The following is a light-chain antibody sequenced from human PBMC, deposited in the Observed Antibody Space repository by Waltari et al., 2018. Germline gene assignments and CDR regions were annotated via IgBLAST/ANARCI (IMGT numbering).Light chain of an antibody. CDR1: QSISSH. Sequence: ETVLTQSPATLSLSPGERATLPCRASQSISSHFAWYQQKPGQPPRLLIYDESKRATGIPARFSCSGSGTDFTLTISSLEPEDFAVYYCQQRSNLWTFGQGTKVEIK. CDR2: DES. J-gene: IGKJ1*01. V-gene: IGKV3-11*01. CDR3: QQRSNLWT.